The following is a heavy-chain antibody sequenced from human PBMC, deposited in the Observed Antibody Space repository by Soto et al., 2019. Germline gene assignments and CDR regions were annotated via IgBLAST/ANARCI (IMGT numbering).Heavy chain of an antibody. J-gene: IGHJ4*02. D-gene: IGHD5-18*01. CDR3: ANDRPRRTSGYVFDY. V-gene: IGHV3-23*01. CDR2: VSASGLNT. Sequence: EVQLLESGGKLVQPGGSLTLSCAASGFTFSTYAMAWVSQAPGKGLEWVSGVSASGLNTDYADPVKGRFYISRDNSKNTVSLHMNSLRAEDTALYYCANDRPRRTSGYVFDYWGQGTAVTVSS. CDR1: GFTFSTYA.